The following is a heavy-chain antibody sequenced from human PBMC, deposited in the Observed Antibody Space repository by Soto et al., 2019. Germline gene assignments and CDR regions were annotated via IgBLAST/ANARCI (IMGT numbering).Heavy chain of an antibody. Sequence: ASVTVSCKASGYTFTSYAMHWVRQAPGQRLEWMGWINAGNGNTKYSQKFQGRVTITRDTSASTAYMELSSLRSEDTAVYYCARGGRIAVAGTGSDYWGQGTLVTVSS. J-gene: IGHJ4*02. D-gene: IGHD6-19*01. CDR1: GYTFTSYA. V-gene: IGHV1-3*01. CDR3: ARGGRIAVAGTGSDY. CDR2: INAGNGNT.